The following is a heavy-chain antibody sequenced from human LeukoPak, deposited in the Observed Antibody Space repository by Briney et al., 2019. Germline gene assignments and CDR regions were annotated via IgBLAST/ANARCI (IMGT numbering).Heavy chain of an antibody. D-gene: IGHD2-2*01. CDR3: ARGGDTVVVPAEYYFDY. J-gene: IGHJ4*02. CDR1: GGSFSGYY. Sequence: SETLPLTCAVYGGSFSGYYWSWIRQPPGKGLEWIGEINHSGSTNYNPSLKSRVTISVDTSKNQFSLKLSSVAAADTAVYYCARGGDTVVVPAEYYFDYWGQGTLVTVSS. V-gene: IGHV4-34*01. CDR2: INHSGST.